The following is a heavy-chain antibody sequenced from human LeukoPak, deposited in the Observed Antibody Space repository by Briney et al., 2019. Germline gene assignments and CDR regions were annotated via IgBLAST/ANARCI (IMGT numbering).Heavy chain of an antibody. CDR1: GGSFSGYY. Sequence: PSETLSLTCAVYGGSFSGYYWSWIRQPPGKGLEWIEEINHSGSTNYNPSLKSRVTISVDTSKNQFSLKLSSVTAADTAVYYCARVGVTTPYYWGQGTLVTVSS. V-gene: IGHV4-34*01. D-gene: IGHD4-17*01. J-gene: IGHJ4*02. CDR3: ARVGVTTPYY. CDR2: INHSGST.